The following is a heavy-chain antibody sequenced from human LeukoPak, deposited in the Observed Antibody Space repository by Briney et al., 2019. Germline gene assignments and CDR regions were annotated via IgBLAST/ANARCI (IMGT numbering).Heavy chain of an antibody. CDR2: IYYSGST. D-gene: IGHD1-26*01. Sequence: SETLSLTCTVSGGSISSSSYYWGWIRQPPGKGLEWIGSIYYSGSTYYNPSLKSRVTISVDTSKNQFSLKLSSVTAADTAVYYCARQRREIPHDYWGQGTLVTVSS. J-gene: IGHJ4*02. CDR3: ARQRREIPHDY. V-gene: IGHV4-39*01. CDR1: GGSISSSSYY.